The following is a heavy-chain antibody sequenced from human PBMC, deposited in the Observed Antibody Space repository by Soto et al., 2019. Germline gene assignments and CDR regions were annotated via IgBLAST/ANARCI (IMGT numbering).Heavy chain of an antibody. CDR3: ARAPRIYSNFYFDY. D-gene: IGHD4-4*01. CDR1: GFTFDDYG. Sequence: PGGSLRLSCAASGFTFDDYGMSWVRQAPGKGLEWVSGINWNGGSTRYADSVKGRFTISRDNAKNSLYLQMKSLRAEDTALYHCARAPRIYSNFYFDYWGQGTLVTVSS. J-gene: IGHJ4*02. V-gene: IGHV3-20*01. CDR2: INWNGGST.